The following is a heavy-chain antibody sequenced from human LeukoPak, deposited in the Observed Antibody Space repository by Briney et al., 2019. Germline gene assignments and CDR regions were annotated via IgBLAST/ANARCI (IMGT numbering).Heavy chain of an antibody. V-gene: IGHV3-48*03. J-gene: IGHJ4*02. Sequence: PGGSLRLSCAASGFTFSSYEMNWVRQAPGKGLEWVSYISSSGSTTHYADSVKGRFTISRDNAKNTLYLQMNSLRADDTAVYYCTRDLPRVRYCSGGTCGHWGQGTLVTVSS. D-gene: IGHD2-15*01. CDR1: GFTFSSYE. CDR2: ISSSGSTT. CDR3: TRDLPRVRYCSGGTCGH.